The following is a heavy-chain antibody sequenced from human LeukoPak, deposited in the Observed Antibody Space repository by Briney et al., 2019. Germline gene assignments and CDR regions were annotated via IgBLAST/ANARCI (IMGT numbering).Heavy chain of an antibody. CDR2: IKYDGSEK. D-gene: IGHD5-18*01. Sequence: GGSLRLSCAASGITFSSYWMNWVRQAPGKGLEWVANIKYDGSEKYYVDSVKGRFTISRDNAKNSLYLQMNSLRAEDTAVYYCARDPTRGYSYGYEDYWGQGTLVTVSS. J-gene: IGHJ4*02. CDR3: ARDPTRGYSYGYEDY. CDR1: GITFSSYW. V-gene: IGHV3-7*01.